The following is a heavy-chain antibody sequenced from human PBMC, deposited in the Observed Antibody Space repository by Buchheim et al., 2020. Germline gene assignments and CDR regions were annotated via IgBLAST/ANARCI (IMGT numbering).Heavy chain of an antibody. CDR1: GFTFSSYW. J-gene: IGHJ6*02. CDR2: INSDGSST. D-gene: IGHD3-3*01. CDR3: ARGSPIFGVREYYYGMDV. Sequence: EVQLVESGGGLVQPGGSLRLSCAASGFTFSSYWMHWVRQAPGKGLVWVSRINSDGSSTSYADSVKGRFTISRDNAKKTLELQMNSLRAEDTAVYYCARGSPIFGVREYYYGMDVWGQGTT. V-gene: IGHV3-74*01.